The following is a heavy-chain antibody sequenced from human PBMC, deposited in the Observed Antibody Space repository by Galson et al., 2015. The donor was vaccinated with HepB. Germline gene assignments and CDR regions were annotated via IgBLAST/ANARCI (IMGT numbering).Heavy chain of an antibody. CDR3: ARERGDDYYGSGPFDY. CDR1: GFTFSNYA. Sequence: SLRLSCAASGFTFSNYAMSWVRQAPGKGLEWVANIKQDGSEKYYADSVKGRFTISRDNAKNSLYLQMNSLRAEDTAVYYCARERGDDYYGSGPFDYGGPGTLGTVSS. J-gene: IGHJ4*02. V-gene: IGHV3-7*01. D-gene: IGHD3-10*01. CDR2: IKQDGSEK.